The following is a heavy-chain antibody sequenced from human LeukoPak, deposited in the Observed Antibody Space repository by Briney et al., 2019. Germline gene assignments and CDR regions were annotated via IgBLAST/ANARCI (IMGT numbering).Heavy chain of an antibody. CDR2: ISGSGGST. CDR1: GFTFSSYA. CDR3: AKDIGLYYYDSPVLDY. D-gene: IGHD3-22*01. Sequence: GGSLRLSCAASGFTFSSYAMSWVRQAPGKGLEWVSAISGSGGSTYYADSVKGRFTISRDNSKNTLYLQMNSLRAEDTAVYYCAKDIGLYYYDSPVLDYWGQGTLVTVSS. J-gene: IGHJ4*02. V-gene: IGHV3-23*01.